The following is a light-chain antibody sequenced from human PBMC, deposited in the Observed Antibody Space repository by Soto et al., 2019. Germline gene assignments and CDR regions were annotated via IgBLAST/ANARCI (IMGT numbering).Light chain of an antibody. J-gene: IGLJ3*02. CDR1: YSNIGNNF. CDR2: DNI. V-gene: IGLV1-51*01. Sequence: VVTQPPSISTAAGQKVTISGSGNYSNIGNNFVSWYQHLPRTAPKLLIYDNIKRPSGIPDRFSGFKGGTSATLGITGLLTGDEADYYCGTLDHTLSAFVFGGGTQLTVL. CDR3: GTLDHTLSAFV.